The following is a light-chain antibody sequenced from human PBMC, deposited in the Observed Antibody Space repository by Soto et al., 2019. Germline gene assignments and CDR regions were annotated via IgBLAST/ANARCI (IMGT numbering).Light chain of an antibody. J-gene: IGKJ3*01. V-gene: IGKV1-39*01. CDR3: QQSYSAPQTFGTPQT. Sequence: DIQMTQSPSSLSAFVGDRVTITCRASQSISRYLNWYQQKPGKAPKLLIYAASSLQSGVPSRFSGSGSGTDFTLTINSLQPEDFATYYCQQSYSAPQTFGTPQTFGPGTKVHIK. CDR2: AAS. CDR1: QSISRY.